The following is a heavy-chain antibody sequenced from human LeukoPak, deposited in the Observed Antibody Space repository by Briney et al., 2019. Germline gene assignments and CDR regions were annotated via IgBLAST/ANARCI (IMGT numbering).Heavy chain of an antibody. CDR3: AKDVDSSGYYLDY. CDR2: IKQDGSEK. J-gene: IGHJ4*02. V-gene: IGHV3-7*03. Sequence: GGSLRLSCAASGFTFSSYWMSWVRQAPGKGLEWVANIKQDGSEKYYVDSVKGRFTISRDNSKNTLYLQMNSLRAEDTAVYYCAKDVDSSGYYLDYWGQGTLVTVSS. D-gene: IGHD3-22*01. CDR1: GFTFSSYW.